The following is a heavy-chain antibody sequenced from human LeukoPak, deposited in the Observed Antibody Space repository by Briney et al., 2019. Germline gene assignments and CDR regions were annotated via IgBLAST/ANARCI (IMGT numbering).Heavy chain of an antibody. Sequence: GGSLRLSCAASGFTFRSYEMNWGRQAPGKGLEWRSYTSRSGTTIYYAESVKGRFTISRDNAKNSLYLQMNSLRGEDTAIYYCAREAGTSSSDAFDIWGQGTKVTVSS. CDR1: GFTFRSYE. J-gene: IGHJ3*02. D-gene: IGHD6-13*01. CDR2: TSRSGTTI. V-gene: IGHV3-48*03. CDR3: AREAGTSSSDAFDI.